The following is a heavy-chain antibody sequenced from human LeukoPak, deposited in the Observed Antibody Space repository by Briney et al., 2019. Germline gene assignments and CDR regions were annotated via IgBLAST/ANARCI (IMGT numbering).Heavy chain of an antibody. J-gene: IGHJ4*02. D-gene: IGHD5-24*01. Sequence: PSETLSLTCAVYGGSFSGYYWSWIRQPPGKGLEWIGEINHSGSTNYNPSLKSRVTISVDTSKNQFSLKLSSVTAADTAVYYCARRVRDGYNYGYWAQGTLVTVSS. CDR3: ARRVRDGYNYGY. V-gene: IGHV4-34*01. CDR1: GGSFSGYY. CDR2: INHSGST.